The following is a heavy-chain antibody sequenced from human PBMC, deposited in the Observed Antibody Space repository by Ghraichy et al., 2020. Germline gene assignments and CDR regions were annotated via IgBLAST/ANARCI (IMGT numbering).Heavy chain of an antibody. CDR3: AIGPCVSLHSLDYYYGMDV. CDR1: GFTFSSYS. CDR2: ISGSGGST. J-gene: IGHJ6*02. Sequence: GGSLRLSCAASGFTFSSYSMSWVRQAPGKGLEWVSAISGSGGSTYYADSVKGRFTISRDNSKNTLYLQMNSLRAEDTAVYYCAIGPCVSLHSLDYYYGMDVWGQGTTVTVSS. D-gene: IGHD5/OR15-5a*01. V-gene: IGHV3-23*01.